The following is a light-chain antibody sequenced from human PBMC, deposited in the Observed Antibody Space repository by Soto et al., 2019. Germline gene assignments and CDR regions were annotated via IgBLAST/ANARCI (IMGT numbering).Light chain of an antibody. CDR1: QSISTY. J-gene: IGKJ4*01. Sequence: EIVLTQSPATLSLSPGERATLSCRASQSISTYLAWYQQKPGQAPRLIIYDASNRANGIPARFSGSGSGTDFTLAISSIEPEDFAVNYCQQCRNWPQCTFGGGTKVEIK. CDR3: QQCRNWPQCT. V-gene: IGKV3-11*01. CDR2: DAS.